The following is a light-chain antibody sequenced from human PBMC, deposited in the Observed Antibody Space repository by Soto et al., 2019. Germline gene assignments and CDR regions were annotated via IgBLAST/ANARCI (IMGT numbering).Light chain of an antibody. CDR1: SSDVGGYNY. J-gene: IGLJ1*01. CDR3: CSYTTSSTYV. V-gene: IGLV2-14*03. Sequence: QSVLTQPASVSGSPGQSIAISCTGTSSDVGGYNYVSWYQQHPGKAPKLMIYDVNSRPSGVFNRFSGSKSGNTASLTISGLQAEDEADYYCCSYTTSSTYVFGTGTKVTVL. CDR2: DVN.